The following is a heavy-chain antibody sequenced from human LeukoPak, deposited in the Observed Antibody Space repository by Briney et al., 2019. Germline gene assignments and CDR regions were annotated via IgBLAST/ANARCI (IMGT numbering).Heavy chain of an antibody. CDR3: ARVACSGGSCLLFDL. CDR1: GVSISNYY. D-gene: IGHD2-15*01. CDR2: IYSSGST. J-gene: IGHJ2*01. Sequence: SETLSLTCTVSGVSISNYYWSWLRQPPGKGLEWLGYIYSSGSTNYNPSLKSRVTISADTSKNQISLKLSSVTAADTAVYNCARVACSGGSCLLFDLWGRGILVTVSS. V-gene: IGHV4-59*12.